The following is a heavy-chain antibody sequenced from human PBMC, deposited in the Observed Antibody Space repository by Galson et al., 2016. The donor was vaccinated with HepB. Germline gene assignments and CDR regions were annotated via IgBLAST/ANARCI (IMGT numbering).Heavy chain of an antibody. Sequence: SLRLSCAASGFTFRSYGMHWVRQAPGKGLEWVAVISYDGNNKYYADSVKGRFTISRDNAKNTLSLGMNSLRAEDTAVYFCTTAFEFWGQGSLVTVTS. J-gene: IGHJ4*02. D-gene: IGHD1-1*01. CDR2: ISYDGNNK. CDR3: TTAFEF. CDR1: GFTFRSYG. V-gene: IGHV3-30*03.